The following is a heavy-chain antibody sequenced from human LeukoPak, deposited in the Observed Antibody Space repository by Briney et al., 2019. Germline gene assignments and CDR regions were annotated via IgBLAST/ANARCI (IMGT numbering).Heavy chain of an antibody. J-gene: IGHJ4*02. Sequence: SETLSLTCTVSGGSISSYYWSWIRQPPGKGLEWIGYIYYSGSTNYNPSLKGRVTISVDTSTNQFSLKLSSMTAADTAAYYCATRAPGGYDISYWGQGTLVTVSS. CDR1: GGSISSYY. V-gene: IGHV4-59*08. CDR3: ATRAPGGYDISY. D-gene: IGHD5-12*01. CDR2: IYYSGST.